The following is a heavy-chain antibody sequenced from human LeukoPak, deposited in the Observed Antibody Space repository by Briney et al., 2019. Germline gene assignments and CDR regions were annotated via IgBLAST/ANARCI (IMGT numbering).Heavy chain of an antibody. V-gene: IGHV1-8*01. J-gene: IGHJ5*02. CDR3: ARDYPVAGGEDCFDP. D-gene: IGHD6-19*01. CDR2: MNPNSGNT. CDR1: GYTFTSYD. Sequence: ASVKVSCRASGYTFTSYDINWVRQATGQGLEWMGWMNPNSGNTGYAQKFQGRVTMTRNTSISTAYMELSSLRSEDTAVYYCARDYPVAGGEDCFDPWGQGTLVTVSS.